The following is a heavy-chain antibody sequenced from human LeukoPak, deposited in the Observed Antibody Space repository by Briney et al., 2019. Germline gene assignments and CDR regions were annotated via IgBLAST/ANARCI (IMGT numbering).Heavy chain of an antibody. CDR2: INPNSGGT. J-gene: IGHJ3*02. V-gene: IGHV1-2*02. D-gene: IGHD3-22*01. CDR3: ARGTYYYDTSGSIADAFDI. CDR1: GYTFTGYY. Sequence: ASVKVSCKASGYTFTGYYMHWVRQAPGQGLEWMGWINPNSGGTNYAQKFQGRVTMTRDTSISTAYMEQNSLRSEDTAVYYCARGTYYYDTSGSIADAFDIWGQGTMVTVSS.